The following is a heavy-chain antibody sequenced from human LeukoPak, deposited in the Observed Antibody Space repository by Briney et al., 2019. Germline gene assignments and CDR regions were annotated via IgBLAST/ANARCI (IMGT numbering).Heavy chain of an antibody. J-gene: IGHJ6*03. D-gene: IGHD3-10*01. Sequence: ASVKVSCMASGYTFTVYYMHWVRQAPGQGLEWMGWINPNSGGTNYAQKFQGRVTMTRDTSISTAYMEWSRLRSDDTAVYYCARAYGSGSSNYYYYMDVWGKGTTVTISS. CDR2: INPNSGGT. CDR1: GYTFTVYY. CDR3: ARAYGSGSSNYYYYMDV. V-gene: IGHV1-2*02.